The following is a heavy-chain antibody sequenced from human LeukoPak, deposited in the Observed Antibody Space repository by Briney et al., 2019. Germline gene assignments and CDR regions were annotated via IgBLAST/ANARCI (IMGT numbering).Heavy chain of an antibody. CDR3: ARDIDYYGSDALLDI. D-gene: IGHD3-10*01. CDR1: GFTFSSYS. J-gene: IGHJ3*02. V-gene: IGHV3-21*01. CDR2: ISSSSSYI. Sequence: PGGSLRLSCAASGFTFSSYSMNWVRQAPGKGLEWVSSISSSSSYIYYADSVMGRFTISRDNAKNSLYLQMNSLRAEDTAVYYCARDIDYYGSDALLDIWGQGTMVTVSS.